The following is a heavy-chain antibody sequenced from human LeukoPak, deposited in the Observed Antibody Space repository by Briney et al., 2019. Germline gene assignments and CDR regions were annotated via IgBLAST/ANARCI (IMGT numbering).Heavy chain of an antibody. CDR2: ISSSSNTI. Sequence: GGSLRLSCAASGFTFSSYSMNWVRQAPGKGLEWVSYISSSSNTIYYADSVKGRFTISRDNAKNSLYLQMNSLRAEDTAVYYCARGDCSGGSCYLSLTTIDYWGQGTLVTVPS. CDR3: ARGDCSGGSCYLSLTTIDY. CDR1: GFTFSSYS. D-gene: IGHD2-15*01. J-gene: IGHJ4*02. V-gene: IGHV3-48*01.